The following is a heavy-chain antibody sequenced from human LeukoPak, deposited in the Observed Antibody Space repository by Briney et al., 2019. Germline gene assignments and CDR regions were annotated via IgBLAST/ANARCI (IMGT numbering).Heavy chain of an antibody. Sequence: PGGSLRLSCAASGFTFDDYAMHWARQGPGKGLEWVSGISWNSGSIGYADSVKGRFTISRDNAKNSLYLQMNSLRAEDTAFYYCAKDRGSNYYYGMDVWGQGTTVTVSS. V-gene: IGHV3-9*01. CDR2: ISWNSGSI. CDR3: AKDRGSNYYYGMDV. J-gene: IGHJ6*02. D-gene: IGHD3-10*01. CDR1: GFTFDDYA.